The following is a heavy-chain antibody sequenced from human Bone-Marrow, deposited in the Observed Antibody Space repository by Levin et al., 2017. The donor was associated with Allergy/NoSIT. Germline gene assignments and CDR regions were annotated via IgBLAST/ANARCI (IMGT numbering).Heavy chain of an antibody. Sequence: TTGGSLRLSCIVSGDSISSTSYYWGWIRQPPGKGLQYIASIYYTGDTYYNSSLNSRVAISVDMSKNQFSLRLSSVTAADTAVYYCVRQLVTPAPKTSLNRVAYWGRGTLVTVSS. V-gene: IGHV4-39*01. D-gene: IGHD2-2*01. CDR3: VRQLVTPAPKTSLNRVAY. CDR1: GDSISSTSYY. J-gene: IGHJ4*02. CDR2: IYYTGDT.